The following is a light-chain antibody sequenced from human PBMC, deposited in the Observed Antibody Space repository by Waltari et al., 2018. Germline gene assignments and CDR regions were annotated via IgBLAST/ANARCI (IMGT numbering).Light chain of an antibody. J-gene: IGLJ2*01. CDR1: YSDIGSYNY. Sequence: QSALTQPASVSGSPGQSITISCTGTYSDIGSYNYVSWYQQHPGKAPKLMIYEVTNRPSGLSNCFSGSKSGNTASLTITEHQAEDEADYYCSSYAGNDLVIFGGGTKLTVL. CDR3: SSYAGNDLVI. CDR2: EVT. V-gene: IGLV2-14*01.